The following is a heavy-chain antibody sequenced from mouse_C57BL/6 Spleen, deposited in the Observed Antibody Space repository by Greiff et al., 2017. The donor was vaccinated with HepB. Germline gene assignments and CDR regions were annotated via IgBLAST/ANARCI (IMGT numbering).Heavy chain of an antibody. J-gene: IGHJ3*01. CDR1: GYTFTSYT. D-gene: IGHD1-1*01. CDR3: ARPGSSQAWFAY. Sequence: QVQLQQSGAELARPGASVKMSCKASGYTFTSYTMHWVKQRPGQGLEWIGYINPSSGYTKYNQKFKDKATLTADKSSSTAYMQLISLTSEDSAVYYCARPGSSQAWFAYWGQGTLVTVSA. CDR2: INPSSGYT. V-gene: IGHV1-4*01.